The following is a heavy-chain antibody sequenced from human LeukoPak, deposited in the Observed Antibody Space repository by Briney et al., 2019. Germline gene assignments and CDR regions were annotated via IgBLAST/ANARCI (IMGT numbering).Heavy chain of an antibody. CDR1: GGSFSGYY. CDR3: AAGDPEAYSYGHVVNY. Sequence: SETLSLTCAVYGGSFSGYYWSWIRQPPGKGLEWIGEINHSGSTNYNPSLKSRVTISVDTSKNQFSLKLSSVTAADTAVYYCAAGDPEAYSYGHVVNYWGQGTLVTVSS. J-gene: IGHJ4*02. V-gene: IGHV4-34*01. CDR2: INHSGST. D-gene: IGHD5-18*01.